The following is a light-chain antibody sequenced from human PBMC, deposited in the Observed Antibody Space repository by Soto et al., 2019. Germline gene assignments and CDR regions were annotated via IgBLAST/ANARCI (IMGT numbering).Light chain of an antibody. CDR2: DAS. J-gene: IGKJ1*01. V-gene: IGKV1-39*01. Sequence: DIQMTQSPSSLSASVGDRVTITYRASQNIRKYFNWYQQKLGKAPKLMIYDASRLQSGVPSRFSGSGSGTDFTLSISSLQPEDFATYYCHQTYGKHRTFGQGTKVDIK. CDR3: HQTYGKHRT. CDR1: QNIRKY.